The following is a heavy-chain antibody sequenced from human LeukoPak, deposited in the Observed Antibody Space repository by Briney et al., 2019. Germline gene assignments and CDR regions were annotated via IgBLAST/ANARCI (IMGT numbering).Heavy chain of an antibody. J-gene: IGHJ4*02. CDR2: ISGGGIT. CDR3: VAAAGLDY. Sequence: GGSLRLSCAASGFTFTSYSMNWVRQAPGKGLEWVSTISGGGITYYADSVKGRFTFSRDNSKNTLYLQMNSLRAEDTAVYYCVAAAGLDYWGQGTLVTVSS. CDR1: GFTFTSYS. D-gene: IGHD6-13*01. V-gene: IGHV3-23*01.